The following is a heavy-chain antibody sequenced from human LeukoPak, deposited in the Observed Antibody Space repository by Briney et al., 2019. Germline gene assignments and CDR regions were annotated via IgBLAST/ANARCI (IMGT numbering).Heavy chain of an antibody. V-gene: IGHV4-59*01. CDR3: ARDLDGRFDY. J-gene: IGHJ4*02. D-gene: IGHD3/OR15-3a*01. Sequence: SETLSLTCTVSGGSISSYYWSWIRQPPGKGLGWIGYIYYSGSTNYNPSLKSRVTISVDTSKNQFSLKLSSVTAADTAVYYCARDLDGRFDYWGQGTLVTVSS. CDR2: IYYSGST. CDR1: GGSISSYY.